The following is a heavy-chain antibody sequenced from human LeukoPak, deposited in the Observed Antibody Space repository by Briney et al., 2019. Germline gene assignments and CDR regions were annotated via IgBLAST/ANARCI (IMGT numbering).Heavy chain of an antibody. CDR3: ARDPNWGSGY. V-gene: IGHV3-23*01. J-gene: IGHJ4*02. CDR1: GFNFSNYV. CDR2: IGTSGGDI. Sequence: PGGPLRLSCAASGFNFSNYVMIWVRQAPGKGLEWVSIIGTSGGDIHYADSVKGRFSISRDNSKNTLSLQMNSLRVDDTAVYYCARDPNWGSGYWGQGTLVTVSS. D-gene: IGHD7-27*01.